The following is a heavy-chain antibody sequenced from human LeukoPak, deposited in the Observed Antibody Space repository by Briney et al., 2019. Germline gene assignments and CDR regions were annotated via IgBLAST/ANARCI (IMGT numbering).Heavy chain of an antibody. CDR3: AKYRDGSQPWH. D-gene: IGHD5-24*01. CDR1: GFTFSGSA. Sequence: GGSLRLSCAASGFTFSGSAIHWVRQASGKGLEWLGRIRIKPDNYATAYAASVKGRFTISRDDSKNSAYLQMDSLKAEDTALYYCAKYRDGSQPWHWGQGTLVTVSS. CDR2: IRIKPDNYAT. V-gene: IGHV3-73*01. J-gene: IGHJ4*02.